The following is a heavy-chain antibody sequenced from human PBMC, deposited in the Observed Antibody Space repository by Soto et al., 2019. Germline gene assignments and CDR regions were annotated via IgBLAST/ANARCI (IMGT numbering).Heavy chain of an antibody. CDR2: LSYDGSKK. CDR1: GFTFSSYA. Sequence: QVQLVESGGGGVQPGRALRLSCAASGFTFSSYAMHWVLQAPGKGLEWVAVLSYDGSKKEYADSGKGRFTISRDNSKNTLDLQMNIMRAEDTAVYYCARDRVRWVPGGDYFDYWGQGTLVTVSS. J-gene: IGHJ4*02. V-gene: IGHV3-30-3*01. CDR3: ARDRVRWVPGGDYFDY. D-gene: IGHD1-1*01.